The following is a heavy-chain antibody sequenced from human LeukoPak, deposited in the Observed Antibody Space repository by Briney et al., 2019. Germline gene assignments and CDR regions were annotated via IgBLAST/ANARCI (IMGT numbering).Heavy chain of an antibody. CDR1: GGSFSGYY. CDR3: ARGVGYSYGFLDY. V-gene: IGHV4-34*01. J-gene: IGHJ4*02. Sequence: SETLSLTCAVYGGSFSGYYWSWIRQPPGKGLEWIGEINHSGSTNYNPSLKSRVTISVDTSKNQFSLKLSSVTAADTAVYYCARGVGYSYGFLDYWGQGTLATVSS. D-gene: IGHD5-18*01. CDR2: INHSGST.